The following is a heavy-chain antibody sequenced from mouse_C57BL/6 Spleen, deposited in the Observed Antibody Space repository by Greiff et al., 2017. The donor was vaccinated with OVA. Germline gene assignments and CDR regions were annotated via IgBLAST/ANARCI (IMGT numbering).Heavy chain of an antibody. CDR2: IDPETGGT. D-gene: IGHD1-1*01. CDR3: TREGYYYCSSPAWFAY. CDR1: GYTFTDYE. J-gene: IGHJ3*01. Sequence: VQLQQSGAELVRPGASVTLSCKASGYTFTDYEMHWVKQTPVHGLEWIGAIDPETGGTAYNQKFKGKAILTADKSSSTAYMELRSLTSEDSAVYYCTREGYYYCSSPAWFAYWGQGTLVTVSA. V-gene: IGHV1-15*01.